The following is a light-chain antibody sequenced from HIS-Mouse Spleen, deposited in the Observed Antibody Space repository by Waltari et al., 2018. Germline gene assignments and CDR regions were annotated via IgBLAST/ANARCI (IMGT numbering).Light chain of an antibody. CDR1: SSDVGGYNH. Sequence: QSALTQPASVSGSPGQSITISCTGTSSDVGGYNHVSWYQQHQGKAPKLMIYEVSNRPSGVSNRFSGSKSGNTASLTISGLQAEDEADYYCSSYTSSSTLVFGGGTKLTVL. CDR3: SSYTSSSTLV. CDR2: EVS. V-gene: IGLV2-14*01. J-gene: IGLJ3*02.